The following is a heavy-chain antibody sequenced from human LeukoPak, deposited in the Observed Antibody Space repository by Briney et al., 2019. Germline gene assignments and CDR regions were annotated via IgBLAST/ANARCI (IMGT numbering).Heavy chain of an antibody. D-gene: IGHD6-13*01. J-gene: IGHJ4*02. V-gene: IGHV4-39*01. CDR1: GGSISSSSYY. CDR2: IYYSGST. CDR3: ARPSSSWYKGGFPFDY. Sequence: PSETLSLTCTVSGGSISSSSYYWGWIRQPPGKGLEWIGSIYYSGSTYYNPSLKSRVTISVDTSKNQFSLKLSSVTAADTAVYYCARPSSSWYKGGFPFDYWGQGTPVTASS.